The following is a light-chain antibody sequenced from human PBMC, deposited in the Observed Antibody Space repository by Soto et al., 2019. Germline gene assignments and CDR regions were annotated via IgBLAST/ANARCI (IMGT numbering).Light chain of an antibody. CDR1: QDISRW. J-gene: IGKJ1*01. CDR3: QQYNGYRTWT. V-gene: IGKV1-5*01. CDR2: DAS. Sequence: DIQIIQSPSTLSASVGDRVSITCRASQDISRWLAWYQQKPGKAPKVLIWDASSLQRGVPSRFTGSGSGTEFTLTINGLKPDDFATYYCQQYNGYRTWTFGQGTKV.